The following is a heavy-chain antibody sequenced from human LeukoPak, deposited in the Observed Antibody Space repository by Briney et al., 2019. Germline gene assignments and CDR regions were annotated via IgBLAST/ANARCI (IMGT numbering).Heavy chain of an antibody. V-gene: IGHV1-2*02. Sequence: ASVTVSFKASGYTFTGYYMHWVRQAPGQGLEWMGWINPNSGGTNYAHKFQGRVTMTRDTSISTAYMALSRLRSDDTAVYYCARERRVYCSSTSCYTRYYYYYYMDVWGKGTTVTVSS. CDR2: INPNSGGT. J-gene: IGHJ6*03. CDR3: ARERRVYCSSTSCYTRYYYYYYMDV. D-gene: IGHD2-2*02. CDR1: GYTFTGYY.